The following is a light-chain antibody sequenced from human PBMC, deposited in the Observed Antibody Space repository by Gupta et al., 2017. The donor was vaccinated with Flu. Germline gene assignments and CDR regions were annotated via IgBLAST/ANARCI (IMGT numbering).Light chain of an antibody. CDR1: ALSKQF. J-gene: IGLJ3*02. Sequence: SYQFTQAPASSLSPGQTATITCSGSALSKQFVYWYRQRTGQAPVLLIDKDTERALGIPDLISGSSSGTRVTLTIRGVQTEDEADYYCQSADISGASRVFGGGT. CDR3: QSADISGASRV. V-gene: IGLV3-25*02. CDR2: KDT.